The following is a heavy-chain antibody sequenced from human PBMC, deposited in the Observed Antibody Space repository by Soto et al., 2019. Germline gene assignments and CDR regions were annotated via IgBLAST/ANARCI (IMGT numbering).Heavy chain of an antibody. J-gene: IGHJ4*02. CDR1: SGSLNGDY. CDR3: ARGMDRAKTGY. CDR2: VSHTEGT. Sequence: PSETLSLTCAVYSGSLNGDYWSWIRQPPGKGLEWIGEVSHTEGTKYSSSLKSRVTISVDTSKNQFSLTLTSLTAADTAVYYCARGMDRAKTGYWGRGTLVTVSS. D-gene: IGHD5-18*01. V-gene: IGHV4-34*01.